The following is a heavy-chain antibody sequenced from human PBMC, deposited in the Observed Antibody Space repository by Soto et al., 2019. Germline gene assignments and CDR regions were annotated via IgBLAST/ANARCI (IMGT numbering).Heavy chain of an antibody. V-gene: IGHV4-31*03. Sequence: QVQLQESGPGLVRPSQTLSLTCTVSGGSISSGDYYWRWIRQHPGRGLEWIGYVYYSGITFYNPPLKCRLTLSVAASKDQFYLRLGSVTAADTAVYYCAREMFSRTWYPGDWGQGTLVTVSS. CDR1: GGSISSGDYY. J-gene: IGHJ4*02. CDR2: VYYSGIT. D-gene: IGHD6-13*01. CDR3: AREMFSRTWYPGD.